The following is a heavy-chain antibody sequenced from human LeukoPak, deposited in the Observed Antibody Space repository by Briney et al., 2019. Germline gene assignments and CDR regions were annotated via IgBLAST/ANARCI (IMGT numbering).Heavy chain of an antibody. V-gene: IGHV4-30-2*01. J-gene: IGHJ4*02. D-gene: IGHD2/OR15-2a*01. CDR2: IYHSGST. CDR1: GGSISSGGSS. Sequence: PSETLSLTCAVSGGSISSGGSSWSWIRQPPGKGLEWIGYIYHSGSTYYNPSLKSRVTISVDRSKNQFSLKLSSVTAADTAVYYCAGHHPRNTVDFWGQGTLVTVSS. CDR3: AGHHPRNTVDF.